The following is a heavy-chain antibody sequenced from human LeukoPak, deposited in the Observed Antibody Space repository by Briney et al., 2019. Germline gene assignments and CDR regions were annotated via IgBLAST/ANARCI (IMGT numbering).Heavy chain of an antibody. CDR1: GYTFTSYS. J-gene: IGHJ4*02. Sequence: ASVKVSCKASGYTFTSYSITWVRQAPGQGLEWMGWISAYDGNTNYAQKITDRVTMTTATSPSTAYMEMRSLSSDHTAVYYCARAQIDFWSGYYSIWGQGTLVTVSS. V-gene: IGHV1-18*01. CDR3: ARAQIDFWSGYYSI. CDR2: ISAYDGNT. D-gene: IGHD3-3*01.